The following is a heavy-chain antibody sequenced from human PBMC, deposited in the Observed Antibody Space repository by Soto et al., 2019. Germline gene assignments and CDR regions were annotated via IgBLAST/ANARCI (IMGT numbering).Heavy chain of an antibody. D-gene: IGHD3-22*01. Sequence: QVQLQESGPGLVKPSQTLSLTCTVSGVSISSGGYYWTWIRQHPQKGLEWIGHIYYSGSTYYNPSLKIRVTRSVDTSKNQFSLKLSSVTAADTAVYYCAREYYYDSSGFDYWGQGTLVTVSS. CDR3: AREYYYDSSGFDY. CDR2: IYYSGST. J-gene: IGHJ4*02. CDR1: GVSISSGGYY. V-gene: IGHV4-31*03.